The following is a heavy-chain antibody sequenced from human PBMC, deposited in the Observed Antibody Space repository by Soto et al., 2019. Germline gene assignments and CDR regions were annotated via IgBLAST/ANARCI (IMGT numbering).Heavy chain of an antibody. J-gene: IGHJ4*02. V-gene: IGHV3-7*01. Sequence: GGSLRLSCAASGFTFSTYWMDWVRQTPGKGLEWVANINQDGSEKNYVDSVKGRFTISRDNAKNTLYLQMSSLTAEDSALYYCSRSLDSWGRGTLVTVSS. CDR2: INQDGSEK. CDR1: GFTFSTYW. CDR3: SRSLDS.